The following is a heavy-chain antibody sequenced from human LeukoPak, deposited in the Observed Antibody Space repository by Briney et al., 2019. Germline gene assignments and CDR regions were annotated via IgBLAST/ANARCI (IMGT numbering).Heavy chain of an antibody. CDR2: ISYDGNNK. CDR3: ARDLVGGWDDSSGYYYGYFDY. V-gene: IGHV3-30-3*01. Sequence: PGGSLRLSCAASGFTFSSYAMHWVRQAPGKGLEWVAVISYDGNNKYYADSVKGRFTISRDNSKNTLYLQMNSLRAEDTAVYYCARDLVGGWDDSSGYYYGYFDYWGQGTLVTVSS. D-gene: IGHD3-22*01. CDR1: GFTFSSYA. J-gene: IGHJ4*02.